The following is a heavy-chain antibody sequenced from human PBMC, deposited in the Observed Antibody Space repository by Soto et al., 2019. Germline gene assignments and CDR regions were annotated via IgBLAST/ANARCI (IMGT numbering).Heavy chain of an antibody. CDR2: IYHSGST. D-gene: IGHD6-6*01. CDR1: GYSISIGYY. J-gene: IGHJ5*02. CDR3: ARHTIAAHWFDP. V-gene: IGHV4-38-2*01. Sequence: SETLSLTCAVSGYSISIGYYWGWIRQPPGKGLEWIGSIYHSGSTYYNPSLKSRVTISVDTSKNQFSLKLSSVTAADTAVYYCARHTIAAHWFDPWGQGTLVTSPQ.